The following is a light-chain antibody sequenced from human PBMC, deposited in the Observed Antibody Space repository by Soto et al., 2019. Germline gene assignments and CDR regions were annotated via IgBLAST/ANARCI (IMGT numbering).Light chain of an antibody. V-gene: IGKV3-15*01. CDR2: GAS. J-gene: IGKJ1*01. Sequence: EIVMTQSPATLSVSPGERATLSCRASQSVSSNLAWYQQKPGQAPRLLIYGASTRATGIQARFSGSGSGTEFTLTISSLQSEDFAVYSCQQYNNWPPWTFGQGAKVEIK. CDR3: QQYNNWPPWT. CDR1: QSVSSN.